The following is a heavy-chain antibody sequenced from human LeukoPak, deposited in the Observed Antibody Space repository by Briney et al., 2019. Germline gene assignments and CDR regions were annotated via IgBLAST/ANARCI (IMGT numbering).Heavy chain of an antibody. V-gene: IGHV3-23*01. CDR3: AKPSLPGVRGVTLDC. CDR1: GFTFSSYD. J-gene: IGHJ4*02. Sequence: GGSLRLSCAASGFTFSSYDMSWVRQAPGKGLEWVSGISGSGSSTYYADSVKGRFTISRDNSKNTLYLQMNSLRAEDTAVYYCAKPSLPGVRGVTLDCWGQGTLVTVSS. D-gene: IGHD3-10*01. CDR2: ISGSGSST.